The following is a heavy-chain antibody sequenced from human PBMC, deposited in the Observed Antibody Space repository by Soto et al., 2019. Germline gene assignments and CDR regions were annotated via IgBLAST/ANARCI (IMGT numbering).Heavy chain of an antibody. Sequence: SETLSLTCTVSGGSISSYYWSWIRQPPGKGLEWIGYIYYSGSTNYNPSLKSRVTISVDTSKNQFSLKLSSVTAADTAVYYCARSLAGMTTVILYYFDYWGQGTLVTVS. V-gene: IGHV4-59*01. CDR3: ARSLAGMTTVILYYFDY. J-gene: IGHJ4*02. CDR1: GGSISSYY. D-gene: IGHD4-17*01. CDR2: IYYSGST.